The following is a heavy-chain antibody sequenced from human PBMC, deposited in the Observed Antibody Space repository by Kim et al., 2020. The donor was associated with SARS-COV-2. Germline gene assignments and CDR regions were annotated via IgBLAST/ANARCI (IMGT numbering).Heavy chain of an antibody. Sequence: SETLSLTCIVSGGSISSADNYWHWIRQHPGKGLEWVGYNYNSGSTYYNPSLKSRLTISVDTSKNLFSLKLRSVTAADTAVYYCVTDYGSGTTWGQGILVTVSS. CDR1: GGSISSADNY. CDR3: VTDYGSGTT. D-gene: IGHD3-10*01. V-gene: IGHV4-31*03. CDR2: NYNSGST. J-gene: IGHJ5*02.